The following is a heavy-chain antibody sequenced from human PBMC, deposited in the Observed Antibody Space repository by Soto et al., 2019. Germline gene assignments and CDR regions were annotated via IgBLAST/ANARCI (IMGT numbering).Heavy chain of an antibody. V-gene: IGHV3-30*18. CDR1: GFTFSTYG. CDR3: AKEYYYDGSGYSH. Sequence: QVQLAESGGGVVQPGRSLRLSCAASGFTFSTYGMHWVRQAPGKGLDWVAIISHDGSNKYYADSVKGRFTISRDNSKNTLFLQMNGLRAEDTAVYYCAKEYYYDGSGYSHWGQGTLVTVSS. D-gene: IGHD3-22*01. J-gene: IGHJ4*02. CDR2: ISHDGSNK.